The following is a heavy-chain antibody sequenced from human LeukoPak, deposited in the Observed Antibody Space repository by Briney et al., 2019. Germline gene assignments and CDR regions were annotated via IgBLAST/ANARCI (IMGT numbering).Heavy chain of an antibody. J-gene: IGHJ5*02. Sequence: SETLSLTCTVSGGSINPYYWSWIRQPPGKGLEWIAYIYYNGSPNYNPSLKSRATISVDLSKNQFSLKLSSVTAADTAVYYCARLTPIAAARPLFDPWGQGTLVTVSS. CDR3: ARLTPIAAARPLFDP. CDR2: IYYNGSP. V-gene: IGHV4-59*08. D-gene: IGHD6-13*01. CDR1: GGSINPYY.